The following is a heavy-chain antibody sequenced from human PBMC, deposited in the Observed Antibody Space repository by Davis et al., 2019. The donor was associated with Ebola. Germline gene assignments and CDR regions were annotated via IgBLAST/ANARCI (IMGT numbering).Heavy chain of an antibody. CDR3: ARGPALARTFDH. Sequence: GESLKISCKGSGYSFTTYWIGWVRQLPGKGLEWMGIIYPGDSDTRYSPSFQGQVTISADKSINTAYLQWSSLKASDTAIYFCARGPALARTFDHWGQGTLVTVSS. CDR2: IYPGDSDT. D-gene: IGHD6-19*01. J-gene: IGHJ4*02. V-gene: IGHV5-51*01. CDR1: GYSFTTYW.